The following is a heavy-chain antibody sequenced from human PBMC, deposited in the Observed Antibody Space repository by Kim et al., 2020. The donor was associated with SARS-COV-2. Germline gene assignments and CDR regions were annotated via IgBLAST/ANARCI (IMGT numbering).Heavy chain of an antibody. J-gene: IGHJ2*01. V-gene: IGHV3-20*01. D-gene: IGHD3-10*01. CDR3: ARDFSYGSGSYFDL. Sequence: ADSVKSRFTISRDNAKNSLYLQMNSLRAEDTALYHCARDFSYGSGSYFDLWGRGTLVTVSS.